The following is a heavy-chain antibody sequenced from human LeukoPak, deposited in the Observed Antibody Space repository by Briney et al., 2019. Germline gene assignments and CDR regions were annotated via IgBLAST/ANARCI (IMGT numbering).Heavy chain of an antibody. J-gene: IGHJ4*02. D-gene: IGHD6-19*01. CDR2: ISSSGSTI. Sequence: GGSLRLSCAASGFTFSDYYMSWIRQAPGKGLEWVSYISSSGSTIYYADSVKGRFTISRDNAKNSLYLQMNSLRAEDTAVYYCARDHGSGWEMYYFDYWGQGTLVTVSS. V-gene: IGHV3-11*04. CDR1: GFTFSDYY. CDR3: ARDHGSGWEMYYFDY.